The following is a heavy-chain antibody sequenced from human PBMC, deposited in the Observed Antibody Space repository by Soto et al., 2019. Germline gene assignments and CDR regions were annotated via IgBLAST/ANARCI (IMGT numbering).Heavy chain of an antibody. CDR1: GFTFSSYW. CDR3: ARASSGYDSRGAFDI. V-gene: IGHV3-74*01. D-gene: IGHD5-12*01. CDR2: INSDGSST. J-gene: IGHJ3*02. Sequence: VQLVESGGGLVQPGGSLRLSCAASGFTFSSYWMHWVRQAPGKGLVWVSRINSDGSSTSYADSVKGRFTISRDNAKNTLYLQMNSLRAADTAVYYCARASSGYDSRGAFDIWGQGTMVTVSS.